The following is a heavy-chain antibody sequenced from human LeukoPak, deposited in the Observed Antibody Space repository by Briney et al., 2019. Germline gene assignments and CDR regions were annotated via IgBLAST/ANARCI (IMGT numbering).Heavy chain of an antibody. V-gene: IGHV1-69*01. J-gene: IGHJ4*02. CDR1: GDIFSNYA. Sequence: ASVKVSCKASGDIFSNYAINWVRQAPGQGLEWMGGIIPAFGTASYAQKFQGRVTITADESTSTAYMELSSLRSEDTAVYYCARVDDYGGINFDYWGQGTLVTVSS. CDR3: ARVDDYGGINFDY. D-gene: IGHD4-23*01. CDR2: IIPAFGTA.